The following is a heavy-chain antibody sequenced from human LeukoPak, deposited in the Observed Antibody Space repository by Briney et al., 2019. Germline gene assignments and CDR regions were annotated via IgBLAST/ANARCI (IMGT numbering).Heavy chain of an antibody. J-gene: IGHJ3*02. CDR3: AKDYYDSSGFLDAFDI. V-gene: IGHV3-74*01. Sequence: GGSLRLSCATSGFTFSTFWMHWVRQAPGKGLVWVSRINHDGSSTNYADSVKGRFTISRDNSKNTLYLQMNSLRAEDTAVYYCAKDYYDSSGFLDAFDIWGQGTMVTVSS. D-gene: IGHD3-22*01. CDR2: INHDGSST. CDR1: GFTFSTFW.